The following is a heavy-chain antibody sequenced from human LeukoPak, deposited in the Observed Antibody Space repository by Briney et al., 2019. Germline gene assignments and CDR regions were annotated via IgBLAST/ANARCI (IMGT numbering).Heavy chain of an antibody. V-gene: IGHV5-51*01. Sequence: GESLKISCKGSGYSFTSYWIGWVRQMPGKGLEWMGIIYPGDSDTRYSPSFQGQVTISADKSINTAFLQWSSLKASDTAMYYCARRSGRGQLSFWWFDPWGQGTLVTVSS. CDR2: IYPGDSDT. CDR1: GYSFTSYW. D-gene: IGHD2-2*01. J-gene: IGHJ5*02. CDR3: ARRSGRGQLSFWWFDP.